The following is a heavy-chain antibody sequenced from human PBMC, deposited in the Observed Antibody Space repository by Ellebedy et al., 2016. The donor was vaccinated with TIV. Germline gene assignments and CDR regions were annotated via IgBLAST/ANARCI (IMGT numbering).Heavy chain of an antibody. CDR3: AKAGQWLEYYFDY. CDR2: ISGSGGST. Sequence: PGGSLRLSCAASGFTFSSSAMSWVRQAPGKGLEWVSTISGSGGSTYYADSVKGRFTISRDKSKNTVYLQMNSLRAEDTAVYYCAKAGQWLEYYFDYWGQGTLVTVSS. D-gene: IGHD6-19*01. J-gene: IGHJ4*02. CDR1: GFTFSSSA. V-gene: IGHV3-23*01.